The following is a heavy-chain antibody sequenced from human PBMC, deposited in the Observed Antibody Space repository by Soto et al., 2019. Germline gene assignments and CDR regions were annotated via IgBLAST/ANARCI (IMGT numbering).Heavy chain of an antibody. CDR2: MNPNSGNT. Sequence: GASVKVSCKASGYTFTSYDINWVRQATGQGLEWMGWMNPNSGNTGYAQKFQGRVTMTRNTSISTAYMELSSLRSEDTAVYYCARDKAVAGYYYYYGMDVWGQGTTVTVS. J-gene: IGHJ6*02. CDR1: GYTFTSYD. CDR3: ARDKAVAGYYYYYGMDV. V-gene: IGHV1-8*01. D-gene: IGHD6-19*01.